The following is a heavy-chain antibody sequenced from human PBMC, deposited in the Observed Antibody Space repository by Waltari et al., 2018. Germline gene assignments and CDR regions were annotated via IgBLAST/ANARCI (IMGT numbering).Heavy chain of an antibody. CDR3: ARHGGYAQDL. J-gene: IGHJ2*01. Sequence: QVQLQQWGAGLVKPSETLSLTCAFYGGSFTTYYWSWIRPSPGKGLEWVGQMRHVGSADYNPSLKSRVTMSLDTSKNQLSLKMTSVTAADTAVYYCARHGGYAQDLWGRGTLVTVSS. CDR2: MRHVGSA. D-gene: IGHD5-12*01. CDR1: GGSFTTYY. V-gene: IGHV4-34*02.